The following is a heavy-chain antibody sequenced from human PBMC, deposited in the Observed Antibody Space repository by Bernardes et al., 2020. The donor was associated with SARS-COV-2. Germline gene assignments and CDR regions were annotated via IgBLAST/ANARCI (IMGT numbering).Heavy chain of an antibody. CDR2: INPNSGGT. CDR3: ARPPSNYDRYGMDV. CDR1: GYTFTGYY. Sequence: ASVKVSCKASGYTFTGYYIHWVRQAPGQGLEWMGWINPNSGGTIYAQKFQGRVTMTRDTSISTAYMELSRLRSDDTAMYYCARPPSNYDRYGMDVWGQGTTVTVAS. J-gene: IGHJ6*02. V-gene: IGHV1-2*02. D-gene: IGHD3-22*01.